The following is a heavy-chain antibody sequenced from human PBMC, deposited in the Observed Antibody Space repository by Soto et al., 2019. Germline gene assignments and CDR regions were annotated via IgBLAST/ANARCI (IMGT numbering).Heavy chain of an antibody. D-gene: IGHD3-9*01. Sequence: GGSLRLSCAAAGFTFSRSGMHWVRQAPGKGLEWVAVISYDGNTEHYADSMEGRVTVSRDNSNNTLYLQMNSLKTEDTAVYYCTTDPLILTGYVPALEGEDYWGQGTLVTVSS. CDR1: GFTFSRSG. CDR2: ISYDGNTE. CDR3: TTDPLILTGYVPALEGEDY. V-gene: IGHV3-30*03. J-gene: IGHJ4*02.